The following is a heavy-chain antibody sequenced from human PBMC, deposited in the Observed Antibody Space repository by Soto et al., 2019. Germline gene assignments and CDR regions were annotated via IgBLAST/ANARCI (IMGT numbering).Heavy chain of an antibody. CDR2: ITTYNGNT. Sequence: QVHLVQSGAEVKKPGASVKVSCKASGYTLSSYGISWVRQAPGQGLEWMGRITTYNGNTNYAQKLQGRVTMTTDLSTNTAFMELRSLRSDDTAVYYCVRDWGELYLDYWGQGTLVTVSS. D-gene: IGHD3-10*01. CDR3: VRDWGELYLDY. V-gene: IGHV1-18*01. J-gene: IGHJ4*02. CDR1: GYTLSSYG.